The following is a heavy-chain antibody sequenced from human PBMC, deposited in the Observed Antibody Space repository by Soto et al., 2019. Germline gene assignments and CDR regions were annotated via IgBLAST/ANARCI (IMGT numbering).Heavy chain of an antibody. V-gene: IGHV3-7*01. J-gene: IGHJ4*02. CDR2: IRYDESEQ. CDR1: GFTFSGYW. Sequence: EVQLVESGGGLVQPGGSMRLSCAASGFTFSGYWMSWVRQAPGKGLEWVANIRYDESEQHYVDSVEGRFTISRDNAKNSLFLQMHSLRAEDTAVYFCGSVFGAYNFVDYGGQGTLVTVSS. D-gene: IGHD3-3*01. CDR3: GSVFGAYNFVDY.